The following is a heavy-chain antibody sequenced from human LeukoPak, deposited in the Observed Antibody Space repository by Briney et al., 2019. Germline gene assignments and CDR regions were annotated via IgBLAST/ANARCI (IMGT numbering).Heavy chain of an antibody. CDR2: IYYSGST. Sequence: SETLSLTCTVSGGSISSSSYYWGWIRQPPGKGLEWIGSIYYSGSTYYNPSLKSRVTISVDTSKNQFSLKLSSVTAADTAVYYCARCSSGYYYSAGALGDWGQGTLVTVSS. D-gene: IGHD3-22*01. CDR3: ARCSSGYYYSAGALGD. CDR1: GGSISSSSYY. J-gene: IGHJ4*02. V-gene: IGHV4-39*01.